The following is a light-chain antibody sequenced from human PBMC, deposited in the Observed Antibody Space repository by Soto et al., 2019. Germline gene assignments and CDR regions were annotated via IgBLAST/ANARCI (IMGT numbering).Light chain of an antibody. CDR3: QQHNSYS. V-gene: IGKV1-9*01. Sequence: IQLTQSPSSLSASVGDRFTSTCRASQGISSYLGWYQQKPGKAPNLLIYHASTLESGVPSRFSGSGSGTEFTLTISSLKPDDFATYYCQQHNSYSFGQGTKVDIK. CDR1: QGISSY. J-gene: IGKJ1*01. CDR2: HAS.